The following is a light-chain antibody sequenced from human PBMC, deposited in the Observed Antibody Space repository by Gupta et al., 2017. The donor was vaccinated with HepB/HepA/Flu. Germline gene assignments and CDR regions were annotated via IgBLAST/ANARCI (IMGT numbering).Light chain of an antibody. J-gene: IGKJ5*01. CDR3: MQDLQTPIT. Sequence: DLVMTQSPLSLPVTPGEPASISCRSSQSLLHSNGYNYLDWYLQKPGQSPQVLIYLGSNRASGVPDRFSGSGSGTDFTPKISRVEAEDVGIYYCMQDLQTPITFGQGTXLEIK. V-gene: IGKV2-28*01. CDR2: LGS. CDR1: QSLLHSNGYNY.